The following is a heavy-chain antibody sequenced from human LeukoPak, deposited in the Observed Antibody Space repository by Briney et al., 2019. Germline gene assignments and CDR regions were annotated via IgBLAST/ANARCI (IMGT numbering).Heavy chain of an antibody. Sequence: ASVKVSCKVSGYTLTELSMHWVRQAPGKGLEWTGGFDPEDGETIYAQKFQGRVTMTEDTSTDTAYMELSSLRSEDTAVYYCATAPMVRGANYYYGMDVWGQGTTVTVSS. CDR3: ATAPMVRGANYYYGMDV. CDR1: GYTLTELS. D-gene: IGHD3-10*01. J-gene: IGHJ6*02. CDR2: FDPEDGET. V-gene: IGHV1-24*01.